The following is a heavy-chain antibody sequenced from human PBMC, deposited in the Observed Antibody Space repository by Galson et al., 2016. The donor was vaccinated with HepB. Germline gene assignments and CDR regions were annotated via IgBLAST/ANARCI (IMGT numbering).Heavy chain of an antibody. CDR3: ARDKPDAFDI. V-gene: IGHV3-53*01. CDR1: GLTVRSNY. Sequence: SLRLSCAASGLTVRSNYMSWVRQAPGKGLEWVSNIYAGGTPYYADSVKGRFTTSRDKSNNTVYLQMNSLGADDTAVYYCARDKPDAFDIWGQGTMVTVSS. J-gene: IGHJ3*02. CDR2: IYAGGTP.